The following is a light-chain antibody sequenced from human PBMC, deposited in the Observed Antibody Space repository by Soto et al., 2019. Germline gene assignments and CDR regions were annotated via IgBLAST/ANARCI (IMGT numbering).Light chain of an antibody. CDR3: QLYGSSPMYT. CDR1: QSVSNSA. Sequence: EIVLTQSPGTLSLSPGERATLSCRASQSVSNSALAWYLQKPGQAPRLLIYGASSRATGIPDRFGGSGSGTDFTLTISRLEPEDFAVYYCQLYGSSPMYTFGQGTRLEIK. CDR2: GAS. J-gene: IGKJ2*01. V-gene: IGKV3-20*01.